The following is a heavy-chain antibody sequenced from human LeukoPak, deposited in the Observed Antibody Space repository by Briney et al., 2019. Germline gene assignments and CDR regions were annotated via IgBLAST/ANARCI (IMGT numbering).Heavy chain of an antibody. CDR2: INPNSGGT. Sequence: ASVKVSCKASGYTFTGYYMHWVRQAPGQGLEWMGWINPNSGGTNYAQKFQGRVTMTRDTSFSTAYMELSRLRSDDTAVYYCARDSSGWYGGGFDPWGQGTLVTVSS. CDR1: GYTFTGYY. D-gene: IGHD6-19*01. J-gene: IGHJ5*02. CDR3: ARDSSGWYGGGFDP. V-gene: IGHV1-2*02.